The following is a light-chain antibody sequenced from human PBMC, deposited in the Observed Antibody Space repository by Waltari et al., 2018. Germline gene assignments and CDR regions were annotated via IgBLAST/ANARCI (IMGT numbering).Light chain of an antibody. CDR3: QQYNNWPRIT. CDR2: GAS. V-gene: IGKV3-15*01. CDR1: QSVSSN. J-gene: IGKJ3*01. Sequence: EIVMTQSPATLSVSPGERATLSCRASQSVSSNLPWYQQKPGQAPRLLIYGASTRATGIPARFSGSGSGTEFTLTISSMQSEDFAVYYCQQYNNWPRITFGPGTKVDIK.